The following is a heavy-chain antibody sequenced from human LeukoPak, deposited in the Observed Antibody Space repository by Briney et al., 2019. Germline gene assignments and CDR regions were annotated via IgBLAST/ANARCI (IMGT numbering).Heavy chain of an antibody. Sequence: GGSLRLSCAASGFSFSTYWMSWVRQTPEKGLEFVANIDQGGSVRNYMDPLKGRCTISRDNAKKSLYLEINSLRADDTAVYYCARDPESSSFDLWGRGALVTVSP. CDR2: IDQGGSVR. CDR1: GFSFSTYW. V-gene: IGHV3-7*01. D-gene: IGHD6-13*01. CDR3: ARDPESSSFDL. J-gene: IGHJ4*02.